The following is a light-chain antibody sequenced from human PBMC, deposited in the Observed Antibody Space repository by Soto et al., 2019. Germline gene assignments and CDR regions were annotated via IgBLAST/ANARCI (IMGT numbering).Light chain of an antibody. CDR1: SSDVGAYDH. CDR2: DVN. J-gene: IGLJ3*02. V-gene: IGLV2-14*03. CDR3: KSYTSKSTPWV. Sequence: QLVLTQPASVSGSPGQSITISCTGTSSDVGAYDHVSWYQQHPGKAPKLVIFDVNNRPSGVSNRFSGSKSGNTASLTIFGLEAEDEADYYCKSYTSKSTPWVFGVGTKLTVL.